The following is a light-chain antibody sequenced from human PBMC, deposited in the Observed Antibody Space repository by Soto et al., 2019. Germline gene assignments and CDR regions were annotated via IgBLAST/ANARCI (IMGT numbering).Light chain of an antibody. V-gene: IGKV1-6*01. CDR1: QDIRND. CDR3: LQHYNYPWT. CDR2: AAS. Sequence: AIQMTQSPSSLSASVVYRVIISLRASQDIRNDLGWYQQNPGKAPKVLIYAASSLQNWVPSRFSGSGSGTDFTLTISGLQPEDFATYYCLQHYNYPWTFGQGTKVDIK. J-gene: IGKJ1*01.